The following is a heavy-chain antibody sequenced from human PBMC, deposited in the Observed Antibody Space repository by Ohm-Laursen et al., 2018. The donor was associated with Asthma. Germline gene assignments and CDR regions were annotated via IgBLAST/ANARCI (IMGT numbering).Heavy chain of an antibody. Sequence: SLRLSCAASGSTFSRYSIHWIRQAPGKGLEWVASISTASSFIYYADSVRGRFTTSRDNARNSVYLQMNSLRAEDTALYYCARIGPEWELPGREYSLHHWGEGTLVTGSS. J-gene: IGHJ1*01. D-gene: IGHD1-26*01. V-gene: IGHV3-21*01. CDR2: ISTASSFI. CDR3: ARIGPEWELPGREYSLHH. CDR1: GSTFSRYS.